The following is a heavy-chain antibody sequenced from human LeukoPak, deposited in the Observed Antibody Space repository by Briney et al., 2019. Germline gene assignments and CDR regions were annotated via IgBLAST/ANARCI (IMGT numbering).Heavy chain of an antibody. D-gene: IGHD3-22*01. CDR3: AKDLWYFDNTGYRYSFDY. CDR1: GFTFSSCG. J-gene: IGHJ4*02. V-gene: IGHV3-30*02. CDR2: IRYDGTNK. Sequence: KSGGSLRLSCAASGFTFSSCGMHWVRQAPGKGLEWVAFIRYDGTNKYYADSVKGRFTISRDNSKNTPYLQMNSLRAEDTAVFYYAKDLWYFDNTGYRYSFDYWGQGTLVTVSS.